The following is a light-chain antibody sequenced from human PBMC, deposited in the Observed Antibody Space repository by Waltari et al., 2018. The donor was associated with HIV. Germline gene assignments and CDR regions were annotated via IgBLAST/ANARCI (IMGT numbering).Light chain of an antibody. J-gene: IGLJ2*01. CDR3: TSYAGNNLL. Sequence: QSVLTQPPSVSGAPGQSVTISCSGSASNIGTNYDVNWYQHFPGAAPKLLIFGDYNRPSGVPDRFSGSKSGTSASLAITGLQPEDEAEYYCTSYAGNNLLFGGGTKMTVL. CDR2: GDY. V-gene: IGLV1-40*01. CDR1: ASNIGTNYD.